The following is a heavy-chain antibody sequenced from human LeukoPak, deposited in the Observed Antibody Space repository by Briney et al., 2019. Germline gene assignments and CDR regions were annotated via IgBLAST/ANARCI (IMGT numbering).Heavy chain of an antibody. D-gene: IGHD3-10*01. CDR2: IYTSGST. Sequence: SETLSLTCTVSGGSISSYYWSWIRQPAGKGLEWIGRIYTSGSTNYNPSLKSRVTISVDTSKNQFSLKLSSVTAADTAVYYCARLYGSGSSLYFDYWGQGTLVTVSS. CDR1: GGSISSYY. V-gene: IGHV4-4*07. CDR3: ARLYGSGSSLYFDY. J-gene: IGHJ4*02.